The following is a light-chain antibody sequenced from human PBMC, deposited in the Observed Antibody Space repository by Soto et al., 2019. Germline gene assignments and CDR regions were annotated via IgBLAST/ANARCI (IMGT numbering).Light chain of an antibody. CDR3: AAWDDILNGGV. CDR2: SND. CDR1: DSNIGSNG. Sequence: QSVLTQPPSASGTPGPRVTISCSGSDSNIGSNGVNWYQHLPGMAPKLLTHSNDHRPSGVADRFSGSKSGTSASLAISGLQSEDEADYYCAAWDDILNGGVFGGGTKVTVL. V-gene: IGLV1-44*01. J-gene: IGLJ3*02.